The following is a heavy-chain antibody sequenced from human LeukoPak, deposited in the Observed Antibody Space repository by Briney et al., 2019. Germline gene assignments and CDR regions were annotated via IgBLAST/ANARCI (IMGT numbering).Heavy chain of an antibody. J-gene: IGHJ4*02. Sequence: GESLKISCQGSGYSFTSYWIGWVRQMPGKGLEWMGIIYPGDSDTRYSPSFQGQVTISADKSISTAYLQWSSLKASDTAMYYCARPPSGGSSEDYFDYWGQGTLVTVSS. CDR1: GYSFTSYW. D-gene: IGHD2-15*01. CDR3: ARPPSGGSSEDYFDY. CDR2: IYPGDSDT. V-gene: IGHV5-51*01.